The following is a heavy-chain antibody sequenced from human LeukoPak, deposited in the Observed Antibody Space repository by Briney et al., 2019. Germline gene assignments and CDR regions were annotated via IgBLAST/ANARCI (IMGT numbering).Heavy chain of an antibody. CDR2: IYYSGRT. CDR3: ARHGFASSSSCYFDY. CDR1: GGSISSYY. J-gene: IGHJ4*02. Sequence: PSETLSLTCTVSGGSISSYYWSWIRQPPGKGLEWIGYIYYSGRTNYNPSLKSRVTISVDTSKNQFSLKLSSVTAADTAVYYCARHGFASSSSCYFDYWGQGTLVTVSS. V-gene: IGHV4-59*08. D-gene: IGHD6-13*01.